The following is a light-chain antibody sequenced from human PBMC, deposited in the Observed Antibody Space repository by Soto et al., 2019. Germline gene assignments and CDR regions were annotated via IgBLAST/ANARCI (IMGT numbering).Light chain of an antibody. V-gene: IGKV1-33*01. CDR3: QQYSHLIT. CDR1: QSISSY. Sequence: DIQMTQSPSSLSASVGDRVTITCRASQSISSYLNWYQQKPGKAPKLLIYKASTLKSGVPSRFSGSGSGTDFTFTISSLQPEDIATYYCQQYSHLITFGQGTRLEIK. CDR2: KAS. J-gene: IGKJ5*01.